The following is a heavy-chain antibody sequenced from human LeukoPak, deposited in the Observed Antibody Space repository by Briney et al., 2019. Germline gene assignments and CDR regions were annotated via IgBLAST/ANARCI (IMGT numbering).Heavy chain of an antibody. J-gene: IGHJ4*02. CDR3: ARGYYSSSRFDS. CDR2: ISSSSSYI. V-gene: IGHV3-21*01. Sequence: GGSLRLSCAVSGFTFSSYSMNWVRQAPGKGLEWVSSISSSSSYIYYADSVKGRFTISRDNAKNSLYLQMNSLRAEDTAVYSCARGYYSSSRFDSWGQGTLVTVSS. D-gene: IGHD6-13*01. CDR1: GFTFSSYS.